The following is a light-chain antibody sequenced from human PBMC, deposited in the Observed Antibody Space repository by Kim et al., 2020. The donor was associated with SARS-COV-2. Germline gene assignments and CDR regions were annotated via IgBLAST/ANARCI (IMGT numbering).Light chain of an antibody. CDR1: QSVSSN. J-gene: IGKJ1*01. CDR2: GAS. Sequence: PGERAALSYRASQSVSSNLAWYQQKPGQAPRILIYGASTRATGIPARFSGSGSGTEFTLTISSLQSEDFAVYYCQHYNNWLTWTFGQGTKVDIK. CDR3: QHYNNWLTWT. V-gene: IGKV3-15*01.